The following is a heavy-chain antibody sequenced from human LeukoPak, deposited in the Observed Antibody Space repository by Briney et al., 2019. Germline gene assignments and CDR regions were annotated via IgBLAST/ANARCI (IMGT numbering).Heavy chain of an antibody. V-gene: IGHV3-43*02. J-gene: IGHJ4*02. CDR1: GFTFDDYA. CDR3: AKGGTVIDY. CDR2: ISGDGGST. Sequence: PGGSLRLSCAASGFTFDDYAMHWVRQAPGKGLEWVSLISGDGGSTYYADSVKGRFTISRDNSKNTLYLQMNSLRAEDTAVYYCAKGGTVIDYWGQGTLVTVSS.